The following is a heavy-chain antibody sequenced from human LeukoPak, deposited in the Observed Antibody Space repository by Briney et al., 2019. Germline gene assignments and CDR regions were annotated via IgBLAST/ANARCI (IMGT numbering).Heavy chain of an antibody. CDR1: GGSFSGYY. J-gene: IGHJ5*02. V-gene: IGHV4-34*01. CDR2: INRSGST. CDR3: ARGYDFWSGYHIDNWFDP. Sequence: SETLSLTCAVYGGSFSGYYWSWIRQPPGKGLEWIGEINRSGSTNYNPSRKSRVTISVDTSKNQFSLKLSSVTAADTAVYYCARGYDFWSGYHIDNWFDPWGQGTLVTVSS. D-gene: IGHD3-3*01.